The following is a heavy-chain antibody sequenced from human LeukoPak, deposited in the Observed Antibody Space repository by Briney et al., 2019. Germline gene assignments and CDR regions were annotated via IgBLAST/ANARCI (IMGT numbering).Heavy chain of an antibody. Sequence: SQTLSLTCAISGVSVSSNSAAWNWIRQSPSRGLEWLVRTYYRSNWYFDYAQSVKSRITINADTSKNQFSLLLNSVTTDDTAVYYCAGHSTISHDTFDTWGQGTMITVSS. D-gene: IGHD5-18*01. CDR1: GVSVSSNSAA. J-gene: IGHJ3*02. CDR2: TYYRSNWYF. V-gene: IGHV6-1*01. CDR3: AGHSTISHDTFDT.